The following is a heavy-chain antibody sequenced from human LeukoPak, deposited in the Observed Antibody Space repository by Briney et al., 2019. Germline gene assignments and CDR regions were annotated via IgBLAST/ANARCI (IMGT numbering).Heavy chain of an antibody. J-gene: IGHJ4*02. CDR2: IYYSGTT. V-gene: IGHV4-59*01. D-gene: IGHD6-13*01. CDR3: ARGVYIAAAQYGY. CDR1: GGSISSYY. Sequence: PSETLSLTCTVSGGSISSYYWSWIRQPPGKGLEWIGYIYYSGTTNYNPPLKSRVTISVDTSKNQFSLKLSSVTAADTAVYYCARGVYIAAAQYGYWGQGTLVTVSS.